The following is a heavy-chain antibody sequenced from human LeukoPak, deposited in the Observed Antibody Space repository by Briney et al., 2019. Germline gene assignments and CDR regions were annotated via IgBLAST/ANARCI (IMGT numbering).Heavy chain of an antibody. CDR3: TDLGDYDVG. CDR2: IKSKTDGGTT. CDR1: GFTFRNAW. Sequence: TTGGSLRLSCAASGFTFRNAWMSWVRQAPGKGLEWVGRIKSKTDGGTTEYAAPVKGRFTISRDDSKNTMYLQMNSLKIEDTAVYYCTDLGDYDVGWGQGTLVTVSS. D-gene: IGHD4-17*01. V-gene: IGHV3-15*01. J-gene: IGHJ4*02.